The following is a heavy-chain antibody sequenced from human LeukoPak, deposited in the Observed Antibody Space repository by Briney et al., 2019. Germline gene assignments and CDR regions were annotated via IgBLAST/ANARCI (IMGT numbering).Heavy chain of an antibody. V-gene: IGHV3-11*05. CDR3: ARDHSAYGEG. Sequence: GGSLRLSCAASGFTFSGYYMSWIRQAPGKGLEWVSYISSSSSSTNYADSVKGRFTISRDNAKNLLYLQMNSLRAEDTAVYYCARDHSAYGEGWGQGTLVTVSS. CDR1: GFTFSGYY. J-gene: IGHJ4*02. D-gene: IGHD5-12*01. CDR2: ISSSSSST.